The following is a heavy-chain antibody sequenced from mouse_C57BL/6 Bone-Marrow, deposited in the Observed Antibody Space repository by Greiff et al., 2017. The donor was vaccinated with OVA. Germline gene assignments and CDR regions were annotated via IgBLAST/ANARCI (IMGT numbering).Heavy chain of an antibody. D-gene: IGHD2-3*01. CDR3: ARVRIYDGYFYAMDY. CDR2: IDPSDSYT. Sequence: QVQLQQPGAELVKPGASVKLSCKASGYTFTSYWMQWVKQRPGQGLEWIGEIDPSDSYTNYTQKFKGQATLTVDTSSSTAYLQLTSLTSEYSAVYYCARVRIYDGYFYAMDYWGQGTSVTVSS. J-gene: IGHJ4*01. CDR1: GYTFTSYW. V-gene: IGHV1-50*01.